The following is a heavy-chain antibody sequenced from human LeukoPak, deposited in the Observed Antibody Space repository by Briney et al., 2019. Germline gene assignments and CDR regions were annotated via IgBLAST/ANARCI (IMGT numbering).Heavy chain of an antibody. J-gene: IGHJ6*02. CDR2: IGTAGDT. CDR3: ARAREGLRFNYYYGMDV. D-gene: IGHD4-17*01. CDR1: GFTFSSYD. V-gene: IGHV3-13*01. Sequence: GRSLRLSCAASGFTFSSYDMHWVRQATGKGLEWVSAIGTAGDTYYPGSVKGRFTISRENAKNSLYLQMNSLRAGDTAVYYCARAREGLRFNYYYGMDVWGQGTTVTVSS.